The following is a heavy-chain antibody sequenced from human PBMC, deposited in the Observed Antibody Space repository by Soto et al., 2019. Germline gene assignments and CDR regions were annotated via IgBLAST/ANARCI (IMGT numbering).Heavy chain of an antibody. CDR3: ARNPFSYYYYMDV. Sequence: QLQLQESGPGLVKPSETLSLTCTVSGGSISSSSYYWGWIRQPPGKGPEWIGSIYYSGSTYYNPSLKSRVTISVDTSKNQFSLKLSSVTAADTAVYYCARNPFSYYYYMDVWGKGTTVTVSS. V-gene: IGHV4-39*01. J-gene: IGHJ6*03. CDR2: IYYSGST. CDR1: GGSISSSSYY.